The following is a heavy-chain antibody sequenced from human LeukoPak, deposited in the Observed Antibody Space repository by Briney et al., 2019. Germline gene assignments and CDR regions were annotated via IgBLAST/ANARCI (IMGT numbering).Heavy chain of an antibody. CDR1: GGSISSGGYS. J-gene: IGHJ4*02. V-gene: IGHV4-30-2*01. CDR3: ARATGGSVYN. CDR2: IYHNGST. Sequence: PSQTLSLTCAVSGGSISSGGYSWSWIRQPPGKGLEWIGYIYHNGSTYYNPSLKSRVTISVDRSKNQFSLKLSSETAADTAVYYCARATGGSVYNWGQGTLVTVSS. D-gene: IGHD3-10*01.